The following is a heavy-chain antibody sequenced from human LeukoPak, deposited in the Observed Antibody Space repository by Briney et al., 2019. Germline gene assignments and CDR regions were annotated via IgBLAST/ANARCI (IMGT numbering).Heavy chain of an antibody. Sequence: PSETLSLTCAIYGGSFRFDYWSWIRQPPGKGLEWIGEVSHSGSTNYNPSLKSRVTISVDTSKNQFSLRLSSVTAADTGVYYCARGNHYDSGTFYKRYAMDVWGQGAAVAVSS. CDR1: GGSFRFDY. D-gene: IGHD3-10*01. CDR3: ARGNHYDSGTFYKRYAMDV. V-gene: IGHV4-34*01. CDR2: VSHSGST. J-gene: IGHJ6*02.